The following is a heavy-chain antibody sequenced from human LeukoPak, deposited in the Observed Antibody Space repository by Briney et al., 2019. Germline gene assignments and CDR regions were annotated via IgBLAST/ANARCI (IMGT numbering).Heavy chain of an antibody. V-gene: IGHV4-38-2*02. CDR2: IYYTGST. CDR3: ARRAGDYSHPYDY. D-gene: IGHD3-22*01. J-gene: IGHJ4*02. Sequence: SETLTLTCTVSGISISSGYYWGCIRQPPGKGLEWIASIYYTGSTYYNPSLKSRVIISLDTSKNQFSLKLTSVTAADTAVYYCARRAGDYSHPYDYWGQGTLVTVSS. CDR1: GISISSGYY.